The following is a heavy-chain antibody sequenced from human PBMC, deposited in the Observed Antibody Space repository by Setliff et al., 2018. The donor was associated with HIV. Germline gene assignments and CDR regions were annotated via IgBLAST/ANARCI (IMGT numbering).Heavy chain of an antibody. Sequence: GGSLRLSCVASGFTFRSYWMSWVRQAPGKRPEWVANIKDDGRDKFYLDSVKGRFTISRDHAKNSLYLHMNSLSADDTAVYYCVRGSGYYYFDNWGQGALVTVSS. D-gene: IGHD3-22*01. CDR1: GFTFRSYW. J-gene: IGHJ4*02. V-gene: IGHV3-7*02. CDR3: VRGSGYYYFDN. CDR2: IKDDGRDK.